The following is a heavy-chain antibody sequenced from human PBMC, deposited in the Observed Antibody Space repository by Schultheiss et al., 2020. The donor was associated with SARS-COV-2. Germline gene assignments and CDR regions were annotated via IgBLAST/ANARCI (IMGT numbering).Heavy chain of an antibody. V-gene: IGHV4-31*03. J-gene: IGHJ4*02. CDR1: GVSISTGGYY. Sequence: SETLSLTCTVSGVSISTGGYYWSWIRQHPGKGLEWIGYIYYSGSTYYNPSLKSRVTISVDTSKNQFSLKLSSVTAADTAVYYCARAAVTPYFFDYWGQGTQVTVSS. CDR2: IYYSGST. CDR3: ARAAVTPYFFDY. D-gene: IGHD4-17*01.